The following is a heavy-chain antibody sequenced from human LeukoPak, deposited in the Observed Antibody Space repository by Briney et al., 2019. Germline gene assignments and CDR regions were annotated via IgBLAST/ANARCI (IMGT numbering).Heavy chain of an antibody. Sequence: SETLSLTCTVSGGSVSSGSYYWSWIRQPPGKGLEWIGYISYSGSTNSNPSLKSRVTMSVDTSKNQFSLKLSSVTAADTAVYYCARDRVGPEGSFDYWGQGTLVTVSS. J-gene: IGHJ4*02. D-gene: IGHD1-26*01. CDR2: ISYSGST. CDR3: ARDRVGPEGSFDY. V-gene: IGHV4-61*01. CDR1: GGSVSSGSYY.